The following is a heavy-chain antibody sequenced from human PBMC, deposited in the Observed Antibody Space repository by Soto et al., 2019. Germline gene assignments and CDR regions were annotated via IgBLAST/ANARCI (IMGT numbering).Heavy chain of an antibody. D-gene: IGHD3-22*01. J-gene: IGHJ4*02. Sequence: QVQLVQSGAEVKKPGASVKVSCKASGYTFTSYGISWVRQAPGQGLEWMGWINAYNGYTNYAQKLQGRVTMTTDTSTSTAYMELRSLRSDDTAVYYCARGELRDSSGHMLGFDYWGQGTLVTVSS. CDR2: INAYNGYT. CDR3: ARGELRDSSGHMLGFDY. V-gene: IGHV1-18*01. CDR1: GYTFTSYG.